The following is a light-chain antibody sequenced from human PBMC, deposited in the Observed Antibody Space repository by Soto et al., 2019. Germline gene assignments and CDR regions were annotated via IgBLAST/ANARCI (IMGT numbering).Light chain of an antibody. J-gene: IGKJ2*01. CDR2: GAS. Sequence: EIVMTQSPATLSVSPGGRATLSCRTSQSVTSNLAWYQQTPGQIPRLLIYGASIRATGIPARFSGSGSGTEFTLTISSLQSEDFAVYYCQQYDKWPSYTFVQGTKLEIK. CDR1: QSVTSN. CDR3: QQYDKWPSYT. V-gene: IGKV3-15*01.